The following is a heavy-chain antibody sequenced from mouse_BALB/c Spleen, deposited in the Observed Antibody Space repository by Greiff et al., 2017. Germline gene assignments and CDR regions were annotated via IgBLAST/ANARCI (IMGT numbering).Heavy chain of an antibody. J-gene: IGHJ2*01. CDR1: GFTFSSYG. CDR2: ISSGGSYT. Sequence: EVKLMESGGDLVKPGGSLKLSCAASGFTFSSYGMSWVRQTPDKRLEWVATISSGGSYTYYPDSVKGRFTISRDNAKNTLYLQMSSLKSEDTAMYYCARRYDYDGGYYFDYWGQGTTLTVSS. CDR3: ARRYDYDGGYYFDY. D-gene: IGHD2-4*01. V-gene: IGHV5-6*02.